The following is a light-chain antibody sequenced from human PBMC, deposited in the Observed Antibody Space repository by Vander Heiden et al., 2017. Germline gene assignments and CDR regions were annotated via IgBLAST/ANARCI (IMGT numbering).Light chain of an antibody. Sequence: EIVMTQSPATLSVSPGERATLSCRASQSVSSNLAWYQQKPGQSPRLLIYGASTRATDLPARFSGSGYGTEFTLTISSRQSEDFAVYYCQQHNYWPSFTFGHGTKVDIK. CDR1: QSVSSN. CDR2: GAS. V-gene: IGKV3-15*01. J-gene: IGKJ3*01. CDR3: QQHNYWPSFT.